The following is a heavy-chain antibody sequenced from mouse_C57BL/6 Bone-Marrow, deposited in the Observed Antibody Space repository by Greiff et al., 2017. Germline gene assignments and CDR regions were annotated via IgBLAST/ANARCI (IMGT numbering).Heavy chain of an antibody. CDR2: IDPENGDT. J-gene: IGHJ3*01. Sequence: VQLQQSGAELVRPGASVKLSCTASGFNIKDDYMHWVKQRPEQGLEWIGWIDPENGDTEYASKFQGKATITADTSSNTAYLQLSSLTSEDTAVYYCTTGGYSWFAYWGQGTLVTGSA. CDR3: TTGGYSWFAY. V-gene: IGHV14-4*01. CDR1: GFNIKDDY. D-gene: IGHD2-14*01.